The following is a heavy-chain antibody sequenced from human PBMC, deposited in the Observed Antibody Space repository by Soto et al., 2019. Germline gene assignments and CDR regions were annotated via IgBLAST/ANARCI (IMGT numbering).Heavy chain of an antibody. D-gene: IGHD6-19*01. J-gene: IGHJ6*02. Sequence: SETLSLTCTVSGGSIISYYWSWILQPPWKELEWIGYIYYMGSTKYNPSLKSRVTISVDTSNNQFSLKLSSVTAADTAVYYCARQSIAVAGTYYYAGMDVWGQGTTVTVSS. CDR1: GGSIISYY. CDR3: ARQSIAVAGTYYYAGMDV. CDR2: IYYMGST. V-gene: IGHV4-59*08.